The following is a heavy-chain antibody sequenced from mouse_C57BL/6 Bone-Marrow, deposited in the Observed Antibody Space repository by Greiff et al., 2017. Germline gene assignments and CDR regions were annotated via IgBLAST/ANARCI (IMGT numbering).Heavy chain of an antibody. CDR1: GFNFKDDY. J-gene: IGHJ2*01. CDR3: SMDYYFDY. Sequence: EVQLQQSGAELVRPGASVKMSCTASGFNFKDDYMNWVKQRPEQGLEWIGWIDPENGDTEYASKFQGKATITADKSSNTAYLQLSSLTSEVTAVYSCSMDYYFDYWGQGTTLTVSS. V-gene: IGHV14-4*01. CDR2: IDPENGDT.